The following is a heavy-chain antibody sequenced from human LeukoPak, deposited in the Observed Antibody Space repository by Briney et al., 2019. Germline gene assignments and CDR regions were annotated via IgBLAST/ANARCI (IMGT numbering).Heavy chain of an antibody. D-gene: IGHD3-10*01. CDR3: ARGLWIYGSGRTNALDI. CDR2: INPNNGVT. V-gene: IGHV1-2*02. Sequence: ASVKVSCKASGYIFTGYYIHWVRQAPGQGLEWMGWINPNNGVTNYAQKFQGRVTMTRDTSISTAYMELSRLRSDDTAMYYCARGLWIYGSGRTNALDIWGQGTMVTVSS. J-gene: IGHJ3*02. CDR1: GYIFTGYY.